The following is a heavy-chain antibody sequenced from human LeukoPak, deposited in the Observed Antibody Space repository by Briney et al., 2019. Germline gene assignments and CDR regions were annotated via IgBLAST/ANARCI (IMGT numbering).Heavy chain of an antibody. J-gene: IGHJ3*02. D-gene: IGHD2-8*01. V-gene: IGHV1-8*01. Sequence: ASVKVSCKASGYTFTSYDINRVRQATGQGLEWMGWMNPNSGNTGYAQKFQGRVTMTRNTSISTAYMELSSLRSEDTAVYYCARGSRAHNGAFDIWGQGTMVTVSS. CDR1: GYTFTSYD. CDR2: MNPNSGNT. CDR3: ARGSRAHNGAFDI.